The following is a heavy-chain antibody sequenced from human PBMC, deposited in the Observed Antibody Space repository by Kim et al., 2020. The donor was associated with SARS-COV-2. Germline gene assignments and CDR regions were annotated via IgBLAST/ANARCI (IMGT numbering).Heavy chain of an antibody. J-gene: IGHJ6*02. V-gene: IGHV3-74*01. Sequence: TYANSVKGRSTIPRDKAKKTLYLQMNSLRAEDTAVYYCARAPAGYYGMDVWGQGTTVTVSS. CDR3: ARAPAGYYGMDV.